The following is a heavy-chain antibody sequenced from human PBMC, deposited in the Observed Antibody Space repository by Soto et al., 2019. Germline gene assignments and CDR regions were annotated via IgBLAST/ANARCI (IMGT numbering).Heavy chain of an antibody. CDR2: IKSKTDGGTP. V-gene: IGHV3-15*01. D-gene: IGHD3-9*01. CDR1: VSNAW. J-gene: IGHJ2*01. CDR3: TTDNEGGYYDILTGYYTGGYFDL. Sequence: VSNAWMSWARQAPGKGLEWVGRIKSKTDGGTPDYAAPVKGRFTISRDDSKNTLYLQMNSLKNEDTAVYYCTTDNEGGYYDILTGYYTGGYFDLWGRGTLVSVSS.